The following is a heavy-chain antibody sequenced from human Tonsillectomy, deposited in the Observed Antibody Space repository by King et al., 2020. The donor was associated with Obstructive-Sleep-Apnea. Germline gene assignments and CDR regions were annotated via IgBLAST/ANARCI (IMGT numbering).Heavy chain of an antibody. J-gene: IGHJ4*02. CDR1: GGSISSSSYY. CDR3: ARHPSTTVVPFDY. D-gene: IGHD4-23*01. V-gene: IGHV4-39*01. Sequence: QLQESGPGLVKPSETLSLTCPVSGGSISSSSYYWGWIRQPPGKGLEWIGSIYYSGSTYYNPSLKSRVTISVDTSKNQFSLKLSSVTAADTAVYYCARHPSTTVVPFDYWGQGTLVTVSS. CDR2: IYYSGST.